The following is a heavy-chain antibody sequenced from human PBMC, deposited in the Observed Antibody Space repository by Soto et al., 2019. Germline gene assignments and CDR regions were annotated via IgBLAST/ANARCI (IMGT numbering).Heavy chain of an antibody. CDR1: GFTFSSYA. D-gene: IGHD6-13*01. J-gene: IGHJ4*02. CDR3: AKDPPPYSSSWYYFDY. Sequence: EVQLLASGGGLVQPGGSLRLSCAASGFTFSSYAMSWVRQAPGKGLEWVSAISGSGGSTYYADSVKGRFTISRDNSKNTLYLQMNSLRAEDTAVYYCAKDPPPYSSSWYYFDYWGQGTLVTVSS. CDR2: ISGSGGST. V-gene: IGHV3-23*01.